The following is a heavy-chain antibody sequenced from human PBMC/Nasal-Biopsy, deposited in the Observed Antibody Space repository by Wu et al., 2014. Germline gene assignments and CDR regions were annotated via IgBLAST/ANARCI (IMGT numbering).Heavy chain of an antibody. CDR1: GFTFNNYG. J-gene: IGHJ4*02. Sequence: LRLSCAASGFTFNNYGMHWVRQAPGKGLEWVAVISYDGGERDYVDSVKGRFTISRDNSKNTVHLQMNSLRGDDTALYYCARGGGGDHGYWGQGILVAVSS. CDR2: ISYDGGER. V-gene: IGHV3-30*03. CDR3: ARGGGGDHGY. D-gene: IGHD4-17*01.